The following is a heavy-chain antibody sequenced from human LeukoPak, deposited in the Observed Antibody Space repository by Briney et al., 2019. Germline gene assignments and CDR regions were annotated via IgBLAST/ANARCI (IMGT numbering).Heavy chain of an antibody. CDR1: GFTFTSYA. V-gene: IGHV3-23*01. CDR2: ISGSGSKT. D-gene: IGHD6-13*01. J-gene: IGHJ4*02. CDR3: VKGGTSSWLEH. Sequence: SGGSLRLSCTASGFTFTSYAMSWVRQAPGKGLEWVSAISGSGSKTYYADSVKGRFTISRDNSKNTVYLQMNSLRAEDTAVYYCVKGGTSSWLEHWGQGTLVTVSS.